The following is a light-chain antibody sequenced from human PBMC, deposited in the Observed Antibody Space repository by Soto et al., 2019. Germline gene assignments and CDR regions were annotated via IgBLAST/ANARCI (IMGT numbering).Light chain of an antibody. Sequence: DIQMTQSPSSLSASVGDRVTITCRASQDISDYLTWYHQRPGNAPKVLVYGASSLQSGVPSRFSGGGAGTDFSLTIASLQPEDLGTYYCQQSYSNVITFGQGTRLEI. CDR1: QDISDY. V-gene: IGKV1-39*01. CDR3: QQSYSNVIT. J-gene: IGKJ5*01. CDR2: GAS.